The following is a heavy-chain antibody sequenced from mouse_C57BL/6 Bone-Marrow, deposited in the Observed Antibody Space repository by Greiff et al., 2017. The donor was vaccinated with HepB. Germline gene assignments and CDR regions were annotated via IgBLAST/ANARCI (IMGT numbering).Heavy chain of an antibody. Sequence: LQESGGGLVKPGGSLKLSCAASGFTFSSYAMSWVRQTPEKRLEWVATISDGGSYTYYPDNVKGRFTISRDNAKNNLYLQMSHLKSEDTAMYYCARGKIYFDYWGQGTTLTVSS. V-gene: IGHV5-4*01. CDR1: GFTFSSYA. CDR3: ARGKIYFDY. CDR2: ISDGGSYT. J-gene: IGHJ2*01.